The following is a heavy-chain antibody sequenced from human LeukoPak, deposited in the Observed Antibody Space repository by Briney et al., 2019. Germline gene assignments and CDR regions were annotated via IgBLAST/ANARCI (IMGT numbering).Heavy chain of an antibody. Sequence: GGSLRLSCAASGFIFTNYFMSWVRQAPGKGLEWVASIKHDGSEKYYVDSVKGRFTISRDNAKNSLYLQVNSLRADDTAVYYCAKSPDGFDYWGQGTLVTVSS. V-gene: IGHV3-7*01. CDR2: IKHDGSEK. CDR1: GFIFTNYF. CDR3: AKSPDGFDY. J-gene: IGHJ4*02.